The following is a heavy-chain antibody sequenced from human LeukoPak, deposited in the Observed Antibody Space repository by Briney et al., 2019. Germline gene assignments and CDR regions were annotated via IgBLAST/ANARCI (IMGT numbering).Heavy chain of an antibody. CDR2: IKEDGSQK. J-gene: IGHJ3*02. Sequence: PGGSLRLSCAASGFTFSNFWMSWVRQAPGKGLEWVALIKEDGSQKYYVDSVKGRFTVSRDNVKNTLYLQMDGLRAEDSAMYYCADPFGDAFDMWGQGTMVTVSS. CDR3: ADPFGDAFDM. V-gene: IGHV3-7*01. D-gene: IGHD3-3*01. CDR1: GFTFSNFW.